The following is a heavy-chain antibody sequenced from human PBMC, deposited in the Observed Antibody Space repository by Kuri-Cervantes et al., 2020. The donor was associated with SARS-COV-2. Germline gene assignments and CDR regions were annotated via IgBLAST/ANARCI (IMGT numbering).Heavy chain of an antibody. J-gene: IGHJ4*02. Sequence: GESLKISCAASGFTFSSYGMHWVRQAPGKGLEWVAVISYDGSNKYYADSVKGRFTISRDNSKNTLYLQMNSLRAEDTAVYYCAKDIAVAGHFDYWGQGTLVPSPQ. D-gene: IGHD6-19*01. V-gene: IGHV3-30*18. CDR2: ISYDGSNK. CDR1: GFTFSSYG. CDR3: AKDIAVAGHFDY.